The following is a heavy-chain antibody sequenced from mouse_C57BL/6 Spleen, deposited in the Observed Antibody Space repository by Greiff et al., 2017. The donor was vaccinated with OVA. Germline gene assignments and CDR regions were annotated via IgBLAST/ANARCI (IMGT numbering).Heavy chain of an antibody. CDR3: ARTDYGDY. CDR2: IDPSDSYT. CDR1: GYTFTSYW. V-gene: IGHV1-50*01. D-gene: IGHD1-1*01. J-gene: IGHJ2*01. Sequence: QVQLQQPGAELVKPGASVKLSCKASGYTFTSYWMQWVKQRPGQGLEWIGEIDPSDSYTNYNQKFKGKATLTVDTSSSTAYMQLSRLTSEDSAVYYCARTDYGDYWGQGTTLTVSS.